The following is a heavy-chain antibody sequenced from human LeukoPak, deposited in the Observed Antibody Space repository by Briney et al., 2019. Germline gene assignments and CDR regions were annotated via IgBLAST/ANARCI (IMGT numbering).Heavy chain of an antibody. J-gene: IGHJ5*02. Sequence: GGSLRLSCAASGFTFSNYDMHWVRQAPGKGLEWVANIKQDGSEKYYVDSVKGRFTISRDNAKNSLYLQMNSLRAEDTAVYYCARGEVTFDPWGQGTLVTVSS. D-gene: IGHD4-23*01. V-gene: IGHV3-7*01. CDR1: GFTFSNYD. CDR2: IKQDGSEK. CDR3: ARGEVTFDP.